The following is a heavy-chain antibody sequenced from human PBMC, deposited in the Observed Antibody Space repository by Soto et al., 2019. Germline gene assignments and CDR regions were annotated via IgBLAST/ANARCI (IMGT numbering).Heavy chain of an antibody. CDR1: GGSISTDNW. D-gene: IGHD5-12*01. CDR3: ARGGRWLFDY. J-gene: IGHJ4*02. V-gene: IGHV4-4*02. Sequence: QVQLEESGPGLVKPSRTLSLTCAVSGGSISTDNWWSWVRQAPGKGLEWVGEIYHSGSTNYNPSLKSRLTISIDKSKDQFSLDVRPVTAADTAVYYCARGGRWLFDYWGQGTLVTVSS. CDR2: IYHSGST.